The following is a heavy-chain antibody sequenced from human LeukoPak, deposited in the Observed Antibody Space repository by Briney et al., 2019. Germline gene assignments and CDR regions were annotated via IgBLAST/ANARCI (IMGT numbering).Heavy chain of an antibody. V-gene: IGHV3-48*01. CDR3: ARDFYDFWSGYYHY. CDR2: ISSSSSTI. D-gene: IGHD3-3*01. Sequence: GGSLRLSCAASGFTFSSYSMNWVRQAPGKGLEWVSYISSSSSTIYYADSVKGRFTISRDNAKNSLYLQMNSLRAEDTAVYYCARDFYDFWSGYYHYWGQGTLVTVSS. CDR1: GFTFSSYS. J-gene: IGHJ4*02.